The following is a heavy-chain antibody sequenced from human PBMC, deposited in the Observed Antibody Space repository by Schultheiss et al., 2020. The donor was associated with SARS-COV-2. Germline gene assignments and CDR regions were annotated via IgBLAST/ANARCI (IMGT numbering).Heavy chain of an antibody. CDR3: ARGFGGSYYSDAFDI. J-gene: IGHJ3*02. CDR1: GGSFSGYY. CDR2: IYYSGST. V-gene: IGHV4-59*01. D-gene: IGHD1-26*01. Sequence: SETLSLTCAVYGGSFSGYYWSWIRQPPGKGLEWIGYIYYSGSTNYNPSLKSRVTISVDTSKNQFSLKLSSVTAADTAVYYCARGFGGSYYSDAFDIWGQGTMVTVSS.